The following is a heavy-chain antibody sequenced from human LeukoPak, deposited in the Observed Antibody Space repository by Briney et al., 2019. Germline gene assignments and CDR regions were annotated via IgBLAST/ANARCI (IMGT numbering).Heavy chain of an antibody. CDR3: AKTKPYGTTWYGGID. V-gene: IGHV3-13*01. Sequence: GGSLRLSCAASGFTFSSYDMHWVRQATGKGLEWVSAIGTAGDTYCPGSVKGRFTISRDNSKNTLYLQMNSLRAEDTAVYYCAKTKPYGTTWYGGIDWGQGALVTVSS. D-gene: IGHD6-13*01. J-gene: IGHJ4*02. CDR1: GFTFSSYD. CDR2: IGTAGDT.